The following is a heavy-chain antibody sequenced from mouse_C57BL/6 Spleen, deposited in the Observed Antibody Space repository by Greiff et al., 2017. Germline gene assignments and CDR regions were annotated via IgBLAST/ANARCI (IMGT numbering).Heavy chain of an antibody. CDR3: ARSQFITTVVAPFDY. V-gene: IGHV1-18*01. D-gene: IGHD1-1*01. CDR1: GYTFTDYN. CDR2: INPNNGGT. J-gene: IGHJ2*01. Sequence: VQLKQSGPELVKPGASVKIPCKASGYTFTDYNMDWVKQSHGKSLEWIGDINPNNGGTIYNQKFKGKATLTVDKSSSTAYLELRRLTSEDTAVYYCARSQFITTVVAPFDYWGQGTTLTVSS.